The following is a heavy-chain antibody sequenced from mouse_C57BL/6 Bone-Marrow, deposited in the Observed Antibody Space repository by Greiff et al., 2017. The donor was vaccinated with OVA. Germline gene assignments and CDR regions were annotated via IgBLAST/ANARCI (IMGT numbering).Heavy chain of an antibody. D-gene: IGHD1-1*01. J-gene: IGHJ2*01. V-gene: IGHV1-19*01. CDR1: GYTFTDYY. Sequence: VHVKQSGPVLVKPGASVKMSCKASGYTFTDYYMNWVKQSHGKSLEWIGVINPYNGGTSYNQKFKGKATLTVDKSSSTAYMELNSLTSEDSAVYYCASYSACFDYWGQGTTLTVSS. CDR2: INPYNGGT. CDR3: ASYSACFDY.